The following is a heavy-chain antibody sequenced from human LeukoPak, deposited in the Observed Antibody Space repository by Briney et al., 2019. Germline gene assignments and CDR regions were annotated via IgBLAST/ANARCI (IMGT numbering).Heavy chain of an antibody. CDR1: GGTFSSYA. J-gene: IGHJ5*02. V-gene: IGHV1-69*13. CDR3: ARASYDILTITPSLGWFDP. D-gene: IGHD3-9*01. Sequence: SVKVPCKASGGTFSSYAISWVRQAPGQGLEWMGGIIPIFGTANYAQKFQGRVTITADESTSTAYMELSSLRSEDTAVYYCARASYDILTITPSLGWFDPWGQGTLVTVSS. CDR2: IIPIFGTA.